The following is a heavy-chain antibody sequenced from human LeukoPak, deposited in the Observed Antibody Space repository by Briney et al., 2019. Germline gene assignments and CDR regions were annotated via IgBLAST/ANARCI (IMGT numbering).Heavy chain of an antibody. D-gene: IGHD1-26*01. CDR3: AKDYGVVGATLNY. J-gene: IGHJ4*02. Sequence: SGGSLRLSCAASGFTFSSYAMSWVRQAPGKGLEWVSAISGSGGSTHYADSVKGRFTISRDNSKNTLYLQMNSLRAEDTAVYYCAKDYGVVGATLNYWGQGTLVTVSS. CDR1: GFTFSSYA. V-gene: IGHV3-23*01. CDR2: ISGSGGST.